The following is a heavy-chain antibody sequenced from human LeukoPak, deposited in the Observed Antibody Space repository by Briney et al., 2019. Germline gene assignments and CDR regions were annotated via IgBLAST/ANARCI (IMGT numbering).Heavy chain of an antibody. CDR3: ARNPISYDSSGYYYPYFDY. CDR2: IIPIFGTA. Sequence: SVKVSCKASGYTFTSYGISWVRQPPGQGLEWMGGIIPIFGTANYAQKFQGRVTITTDESTSTAYMELSSLRSEDTAVYYCARNPISYDSSGYYYPYFDYWGQGTLVTVSS. CDR1: GYTFTSYG. V-gene: IGHV1-69*05. J-gene: IGHJ4*02. D-gene: IGHD3-22*01.